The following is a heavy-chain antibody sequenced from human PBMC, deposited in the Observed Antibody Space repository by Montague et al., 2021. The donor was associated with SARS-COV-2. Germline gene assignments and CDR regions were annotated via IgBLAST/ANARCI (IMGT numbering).Heavy chain of an antibody. CDR2: IDPSDSYT. D-gene: IGHD6-13*01. J-gene: IGHJ4*02. Sequence: QSGAEVKKPGESLRISCKGSGYSFTSHWISWVRQMPGKGLEWMGRIDPSDSYTNYSPSFRGHVTISADKSISTACLQWSSLKASDTAMYYCARRSYSSSWYDYWGQGTLVTVSS. V-gene: IGHV5-10-1*01. CDR3: ARRSYSSSWYDY. CDR1: GYSFTSHW.